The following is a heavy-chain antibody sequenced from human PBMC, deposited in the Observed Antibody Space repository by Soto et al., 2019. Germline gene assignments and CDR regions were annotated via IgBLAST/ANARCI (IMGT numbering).Heavy chain of an antibody. J-gene: IGHJ5*02. CDR3: ARLPVVVIALGYFDP. D-gene: IGHD2-21*01. CDR1: GDSISSSYY. Sequence: QLQLQESGPRLVKPSETLSLTCTVSGDSISSSYYWGWVRQPPGKGLECIGAVYYTGFTYYNPSLKSRLTISLDTSKNQFSLRLSSVTAADTAIYYCARLPVVVIALGYFDPWGPGTLVTVSS. V-gene: IGHV4-39*01. CDR2: VYYTGFT.